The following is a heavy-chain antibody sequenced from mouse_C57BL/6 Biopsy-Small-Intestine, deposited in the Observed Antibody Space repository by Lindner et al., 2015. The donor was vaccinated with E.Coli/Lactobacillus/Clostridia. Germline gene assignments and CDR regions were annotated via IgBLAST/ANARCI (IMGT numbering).Heavy chain of an antibody. CDR3: ARSGDYRYDDAMDY. D-gene: IGHD2-14*01. J-gene: IGHJ4*01. CDR1: GFNIKDDF. Sequence: VQLQESGAEFVRPGASVKLSCTASGFNIKDDFIHWVKQRPEQGLEWIGRIDPANGNTKYAPKFQDKATITADTSSNTAYLQLSSLTSEDTAVYYCARSGDYRYDDAMDYWGQGTSVTVSS. V-gene: IGHV14-3*01. CDR2: IDPANGNT.